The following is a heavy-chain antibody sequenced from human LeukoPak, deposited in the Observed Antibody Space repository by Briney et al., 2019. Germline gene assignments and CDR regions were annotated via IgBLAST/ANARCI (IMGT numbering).Heavy chain of an antibody. D-gene: IGHD4-11*01. CDR2: ISGSGGST. J-gene: IGHJ6*03. CDR1: GFTFSSYA. V-gene: IGHV3-23*01. Sequence: GGSLRLSCAASGFTFSSYAMSWVRQAPGKGLEWVSAISGSGGSTYYADSVKGRFTISRDNSKNTLYLQMNSRRAEDTAVYYCAKGGSNYGYYYYYMDVWGKGTTVTVSS. CDR3: AKGGSNYGYYYYYMDV.